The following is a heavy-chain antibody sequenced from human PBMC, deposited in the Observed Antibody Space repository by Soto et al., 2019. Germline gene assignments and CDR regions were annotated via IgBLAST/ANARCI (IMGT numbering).Heavy chain of an antibody. J-gene: IGHJ5*02. V-gene: IGHV4-31*03. CDR2: IHHNGNS. D-gene: IGHD1-26*01. CDR3: ARVSATGTRWFDP. CDR1: GGSISSGAFY. Sequence: QVQLQESGPGLVKPSQTLSLTCTVSGGSISSGAFYWSWVRQPPGKGLEWIGYIHHNGNSYNNPSPRSRLNISLDTSKNQFSLNLTSVTAADTALYYCARVSATGTRWFDPWGQGTLVTVSS.